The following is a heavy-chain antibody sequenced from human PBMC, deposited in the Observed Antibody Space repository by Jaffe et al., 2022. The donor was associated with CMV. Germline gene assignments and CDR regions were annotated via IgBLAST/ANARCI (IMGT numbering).Heavy chain of an antibody. CDR2: INPNSGGT. J-gene: IGHJ4*02. Sequence: QVQLVQSGAEVKKPGASVKVSCKASGYTFTGYYMHWVRQAPGQGLEWMGWINPNSGGTNYAQKFQGWVTMTRDTSISTAYMELSRLRSDDTAVYYCARSHSGSGGSCYFDYWGQGTLVTVSS. CDR1: GYTFTGYY. D-gene: IGHD2-15*01. CDR3: ARSHSGSGGSCYFDY. V-gene: IGHV1-2*04.